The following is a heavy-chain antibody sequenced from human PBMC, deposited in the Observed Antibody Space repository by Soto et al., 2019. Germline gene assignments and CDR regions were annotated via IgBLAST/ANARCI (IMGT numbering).Heavy chain of an antibody. CDR2: IYYSGST. D-gene: IGHD6-6*01. J-gene: IGHJ3*02. CDR1: GGSISSGSYY. V-gene: IGHV4-31*03. CDR3: ARGIAARPRAFDI. Sequence: QVQLQESGPGLVKPSQTLSLTCTVSGGSISSGSYYWSWIRQHPGKGLEWNGYIYYSGSTYYNPSLKSRVTISVDTSKNQFSLKLSSVTAADTAVYYCARGIAARPRAFDIWGQGTMVTVSS.